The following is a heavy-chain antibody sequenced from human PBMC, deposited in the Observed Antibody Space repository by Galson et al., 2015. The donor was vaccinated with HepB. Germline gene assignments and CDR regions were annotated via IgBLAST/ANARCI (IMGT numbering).Heavy chain of an antibody. V-gene: IGHV3-23*01. CDR1: EVTFSSYA. Sequence: SLRLSCAASEVTFSSYAMNWVRQAPGKGLEWVASISANGASTNYADSVKGRFAVSRDNSKNTVCLQMSSLRADDTAVYYCAKADVDFWSGHAFDIWGQGTRVTVS. J-gene: IGHJ3*02. D-gene: IGHD3-3*01. CDR2: ISANGAST. CDR3: AKADVDFWSGHAFDI.